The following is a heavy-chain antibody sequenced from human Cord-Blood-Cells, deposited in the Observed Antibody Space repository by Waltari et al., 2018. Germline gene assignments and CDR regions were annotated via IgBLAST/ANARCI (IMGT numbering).Heavy chain of an antibody. D-gene: IGHD5-12*01. V-gene: IGHV1-2*07. CDR3: ARGFVVATIND. Sequence: QVQLVQSGAEVKKPGASVKVSCKASGYTFTGYYMHWVRQAPGKGLEWMGWINPNSGGTNDAHEVQGRVTRTRDTSISTSYMELSRLRSDDTAVYYGARGFVVATINDWGQGTLVTVSS. J-gene: IGHJ4*02. CDR1: GYTFTGYY. CDR2: INPNSGGT.